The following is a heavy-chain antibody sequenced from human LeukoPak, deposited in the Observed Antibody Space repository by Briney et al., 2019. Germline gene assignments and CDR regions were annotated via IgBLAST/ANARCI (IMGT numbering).Heavy chain of an antibody. J-gene: IGHJ6*02. D-gene: IGHD2-2*01. CDR2: IYYSGST. CDR1: GGSISSSSYY. V-gene: IGHV4-39*01. Sequence: SETLSLTCTVSGGSISSSSYYWGWIRQPPGKGLEWIGSIYYSGSTYYNPSLKSRVTISVDTSKNQFSLKLSSVTAADTAVYYCARHRGEGSVPAAMWFPMDVWGQGTTVTVSS. CDR3: ARHRGEGSVPAAMWFPMDV.